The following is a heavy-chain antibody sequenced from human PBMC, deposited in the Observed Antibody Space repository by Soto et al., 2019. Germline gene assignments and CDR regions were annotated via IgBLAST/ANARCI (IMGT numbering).Heavy chain of an antibody. D-gene: IGHD1-20*01. Sequence: QVQLQQWGAGLLKPSETLSLTCAVYGGSLSDYYWNWLRQPPGKGLEWIGEVNHRGSSSYNPSLKSRVDKSVDTAMPQFSLKLRSVTAADTAVYYCARYQWNPGAFDPWGPGTQVIVSS. V-gene: IGHV4-34*01. J-gene: IGHJ5*02. CDR1: GGSLSDYY. CDR3: ARYQWNPGAFDP. CDR2: VNHRGSS.